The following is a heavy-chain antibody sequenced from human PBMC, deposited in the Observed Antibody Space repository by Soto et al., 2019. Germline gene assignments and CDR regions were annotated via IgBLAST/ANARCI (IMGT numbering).Heavy chain of an antibody. D-gene: IGHD3-3*01. CDR1: GYPFTRYS. J-gene: IGHJ6*02. V-gene: IGHV1-18*04. Sequence: ASVKVSCKASGYPFTRYSIRWVRQAPGQGLEWMGWISGYNGDTEYSKNFQGRLTMTIDTSTTTASMELRSLRSDDTAVYYCARASLTIFGAPYGMDVWGQGASVTVSS. CDR3: ARASLTIFGAPYGMDV. CDR2: ISGYNGDT.